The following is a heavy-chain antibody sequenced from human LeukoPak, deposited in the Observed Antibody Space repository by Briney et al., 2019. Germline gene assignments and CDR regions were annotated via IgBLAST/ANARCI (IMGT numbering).Heavy chain of an antibody. CDR1: GGSIGSSSYY. Sequence: SETLSLTCTVSGGSIGSSSYYWGWIRQPPGKGLEWIGSIYYSGSAYYNPSLKSRVTISVDTSKNQFSLKLSSVIAADTAVYYCARGVVIAPQTFDYWGQGTLVTVSS. J-gene: IGHJ4*02. V-gene: IGHV4-39*07. CDR2: IYYSGSA. D-gene: IGHD2-21*01. CDR3: ARGVVIAPQTFDY.